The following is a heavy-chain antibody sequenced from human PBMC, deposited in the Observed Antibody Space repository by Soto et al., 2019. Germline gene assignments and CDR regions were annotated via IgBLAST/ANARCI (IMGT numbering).Heavy chain of an antibody. Sequence: GGSLRLSCSASGFFFSSYTMHWVRQAQGKGLEWVAAISHDGSNKYYADSVKGRFTISRDNSKNTLYLQMNSLRAEETAVYYCARDRGASGHGYKLYYYLYYMDFWGKGTTV. CDR3: ARDRGASGHGYKLYYYLYYMDF. CDR1: GFFFSSYT. J-gene: IGHJ6*03. CDR2: ISHDGSNK. V-gene: IGHV3-30-3*01. D-gene: IGHD2-2*02.